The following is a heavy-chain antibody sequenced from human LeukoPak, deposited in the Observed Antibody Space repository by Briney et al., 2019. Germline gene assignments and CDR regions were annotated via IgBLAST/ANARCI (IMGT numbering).Heavy chain of an antibody. CDR2: VYHYGTT. Sequence: PSETLSLTCAVSGGSITTNNWWSWVRQPPGKGLEWIGEVYHYGTTNYNPSLKSRVTMSVDKSKNQFSLKLSSVTAADTAVYYCARQMCYGYVTPLGGIDYWGQGTLVTVSS. V-gene: IGHV4-4*02. D-gene: IGHD3-16*01. CDR1: GGSITTNNW. J-gene: IGHJ4*02. CDR3: ARQMCYGYVTPLGGIDY.